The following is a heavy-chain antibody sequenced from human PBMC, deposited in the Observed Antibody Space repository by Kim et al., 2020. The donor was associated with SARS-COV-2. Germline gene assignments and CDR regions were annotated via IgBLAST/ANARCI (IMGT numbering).Heavy chain of an antibody. D-gene: IGHD5-12*01. V-gene: IGHV3-30*03. J-gene: IGHJ4*02. Sequence: GGSLRLSCAASGFTFSSYGMHWVRQAPGKGLEWVAVISYDGSTKYYADSVKGRFTISRDNSKNTLYLQMNSLRAEDTAVYYCARERGYSGYDRRGLDYWRQGTLVSVSS. CDR2: ISYDGSTK. CDR3: ARERGYSGYDRRGLDY. CDR1: GFTFSSYG.